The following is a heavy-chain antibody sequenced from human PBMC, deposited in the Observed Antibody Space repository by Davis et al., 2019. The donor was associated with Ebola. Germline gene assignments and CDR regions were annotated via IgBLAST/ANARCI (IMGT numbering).Heavy chain of an antibody. CDR1: EFTFSSYS. D-gene: IGHD3-10*01. CDR2: ISTSSSTI. CDR3: ARDRRFGEKRPYYFEY. V-gene: IGHV3-48*02. J-gene: IGHJ4*02. Sequence: GESLKISCAASEFTFSSYSMNWVRQAPGKGLEWVSYISTSSSTIYYADSVKGRFTISRDNARNSLYLQMNSLRDDDTAVYYCARDRRFGEKRPYYFEYWGQGTLVTVPS.